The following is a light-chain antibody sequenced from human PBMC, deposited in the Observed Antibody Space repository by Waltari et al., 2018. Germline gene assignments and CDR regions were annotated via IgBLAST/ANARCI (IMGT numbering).Light chain of an antibody. CDR2: DGS. J-gene: IGKJ5*01. Sequence: EIVLTQSPGPLSLSPGESVTLSCRASQSLSGDYVAWYQQKPGQAPRLLFYDGSRRATGVPDRFSASGSGTDFTLTISRLEPGDFAVYYCQQYGNSPFAFGQGTRLEIK. V-gene: IGKV3-20*01. CDR1: QSLSGDY. CDR3: QQYGNSPFA.